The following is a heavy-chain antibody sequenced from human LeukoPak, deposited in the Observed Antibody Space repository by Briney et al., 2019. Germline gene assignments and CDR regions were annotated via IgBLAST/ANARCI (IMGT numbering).Heavy chain of an antibody. D-gene: IGHD3-3*01. Sequence: ETLSLTCTVSGGSISSNYMSWVRQAPGKGLEWVSVIYSGGSTYYADSVKGRFTISRDNSKNTLYLQMNSLRAEDTAVYYCAGSGGYFDYWGQGTLVTVSS. J-gene: IGHJ4*02. CDR2: IYSGGST. CDR1: GGSISSNY. V-gene: IGHV3-66*01. CDR3: AGSGGYFDY.